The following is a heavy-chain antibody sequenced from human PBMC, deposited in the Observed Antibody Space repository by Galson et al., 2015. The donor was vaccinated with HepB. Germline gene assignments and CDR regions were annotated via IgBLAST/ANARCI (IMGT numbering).Heavy chain of an antibody. CDR1: GVSIRNNRYY. Sequence: ETLSLTCSVSGVSIRNNRYYWGWIRQSPGKGLEWLGNIYYTENTYYNPSLNGRLTVSQDKSKNHFSLNLRSVTAADTAVYYCARAADDSRTYLWSDWGQGTQVIVSS. J-gene: IGHJ4*02. CDR3: ARAADDSRTYLWSD. CDR2: IYYTENT. V-gene: IGHV4-39*02. D-gene: IGHD2-21*01.